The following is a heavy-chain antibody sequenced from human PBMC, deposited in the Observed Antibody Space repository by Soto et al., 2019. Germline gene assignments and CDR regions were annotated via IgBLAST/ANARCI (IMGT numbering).Heavy chain of an antibody. V-gene: IGHV3-23*01. Sequence: EVQLSESGGGLVQRGGSLRLSCTASGFPFNNFAMTWVRQAPGKGLEWVATISGGGGTTVYADPVRVRFTISRDNSKNTLHLQINNVRVEDTDIYYCAPDQRYLVEYGGHSGGFDSWGRGSLVTFSS. D-gene: IGHD2-15*01. J-gene: IGHJ4*02. CDR3: APDQRYLVEYGGHSGGFDS. CDR1: GFPFNNFA. CDR2: ISGGGGTT.